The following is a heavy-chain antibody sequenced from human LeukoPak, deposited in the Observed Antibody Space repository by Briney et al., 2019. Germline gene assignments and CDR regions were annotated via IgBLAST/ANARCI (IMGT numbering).Heavy chain of an antibody. Sequence: PGGSLRLSCAASGFTVSSNYMSWVRQAPGKGLEWVSVIYSGGSTYYADSVKGRFTISRDNSKNTLYLQMNSLRAEDTAVYYCARDLPLMVRGVIITYYYGMDVWGQGTTVTASS. CDR3: ARDLPLMVRGVIITYYYGMDV. V-gene: IGHV3-66*01. J-gene: IGHJ6*02. D-gene: IGHD3-10*01. CDR1: GFTVSSNY. CDR2: IYSGGST.